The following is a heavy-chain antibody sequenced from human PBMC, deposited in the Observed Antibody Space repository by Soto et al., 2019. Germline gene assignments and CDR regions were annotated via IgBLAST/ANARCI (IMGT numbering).Heavy chain of an antibody. CDR3: AKDSRARRGYYGMDV. J-gene: IGHJ6*02. Sequence: GGSLRLSCAASGFTFSSYEMNWVRQAPGKGLEWVSYISSSGSTIYYADSVKGRFTISRDNAKNSLYLQMNSLRAEDTAVYYCAKDSRARRGYYGMDVWGQGTTVTVSS. V-gene: IGHV3-48*03. D-gene: IGHD3-10*01. CDR2: ISSSGSTI. CDR1: GFTFSSYE.